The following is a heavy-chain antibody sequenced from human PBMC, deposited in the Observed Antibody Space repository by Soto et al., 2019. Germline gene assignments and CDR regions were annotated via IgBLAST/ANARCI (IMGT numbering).Heavy chain of an antibody. J-gene: IGHJ6*02. CDR3: ASENCGAYYYYYGMDV. Sequence: SETLSLTCTVSGGSISSSSYYWGWIRQPPGKGLEWIGSIYYSGSTYYNPSLKSRVTISVDTSKNQFSLKLSSVTAADTAVYYCASENCGAYYYYYGMDVWGQGTTVT. D-gene: IGHD2-21*01. CDR1: GGSISSSSYY. V-gene: IGHV4-39*01. CDR2: IYYSGST.